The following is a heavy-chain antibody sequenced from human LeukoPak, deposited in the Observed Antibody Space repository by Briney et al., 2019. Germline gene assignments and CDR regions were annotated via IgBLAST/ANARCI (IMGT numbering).Heavy chain of an antibody. J-gene: IGHJ5*02. D-gene: IGHD2-2*01. V-gene: IGHV4-59*01. Sequence: SETLSLTCTVSGGSISSYYWSWIRQPPGKGLEWIGYIYYSGSTNYNPSLKSRVTISVDTSKNQFSLKLSSVTAADTAVYYCAGAFWSGDIVVVPAASNWFDPWGQGTLVTVSS. CDR2: IYYSGST. CDR1: GGSISSYY. CDR3: AGAFWSGDIVVVPAASNWFDP.